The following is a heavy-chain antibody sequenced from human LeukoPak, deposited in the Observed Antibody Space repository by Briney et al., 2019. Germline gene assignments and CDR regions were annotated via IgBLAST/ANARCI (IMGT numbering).Heavy chain of an antibody. V-gene: IGHV4-34*01. CDR2: INHSGST. J-gene: IGHJ6*03. CDR1: GDSISSYY. CDR3: ARGWDYDFWSGSYYYMDV. D-gene: IGHD3-3*01. Sequence: SETLSLTCTVSGDSISSYYWSWIRQPPGKGLEWIGEINHSGSTNYNPSLKSRVTISVDTSKNQFSLKLSSVTAADTAVYYCARGWDYDFWSGSYYYMDVWGKGTTVTVSS.